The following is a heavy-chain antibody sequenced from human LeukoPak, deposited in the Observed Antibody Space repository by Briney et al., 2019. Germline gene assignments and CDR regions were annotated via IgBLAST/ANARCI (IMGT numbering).Heavy chain of an antibody. CDR3: ARDRLMGGFDP. Sequence: PGGSLRLSCAASEFTFTDFYMNWVRQAPGKGLEWVSTISSGSDYIYHADSVRGRFTISRDNARSSLYLQMNSLRAEDTAVYYCARDRLMGGFDPWGQGTLVTVSS. CDR2: ISSGSDYI. V-gene: IGHV3-21*06. CDR1: EFTFTDFY. D-gene: IGHD3-16*01. J-gene: IGHJ5*02.